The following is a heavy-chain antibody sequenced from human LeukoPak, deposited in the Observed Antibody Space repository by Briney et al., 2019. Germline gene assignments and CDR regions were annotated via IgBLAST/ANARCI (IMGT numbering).Heavy chain of an antibody. CDR3: TTDLGTYYHGSQRLIPIDY. CDR2: IKSKTDGETT. V-gene: IGHV3-15*01. J-gene: IGHJ4*02. CDR1: GFTFTNAW. D-gene: IGHD3-10*01. Sequence: GASLRLSCVDSGFTFTNAWMSWVRQAPGKGLEWIGRIKSKTDGETTNYAEPVRGRFTISRDDSKSAVYLQMNSLKIEDTAVYYCTTDLGTYYHGSQRLIPIDYWGQGTLVTVSS.